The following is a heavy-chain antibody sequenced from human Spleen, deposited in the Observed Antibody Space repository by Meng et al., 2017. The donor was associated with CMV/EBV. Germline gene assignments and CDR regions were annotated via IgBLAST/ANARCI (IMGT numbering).Heavy chain of an antibody. CDR1: GGSFSGYY. Sequence: LSLPCAVYGGSFSGYYWSWIRQPPGKGLEWIGEINHSGSTNYNPSLKSRVTISVDTSKNQFSLKLSSVTAADTAVYYCARVRRGRFDPWGQGTLVTVSS. J-gene: IGHJ5*02. D-gene: IGHD3-10*01. CDR3: ARVRRGRFDP. V-gene: IGHV4-34*01. CDR2: INHSGST.